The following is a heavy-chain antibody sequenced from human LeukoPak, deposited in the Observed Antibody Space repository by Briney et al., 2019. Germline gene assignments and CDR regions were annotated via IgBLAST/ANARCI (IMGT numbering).Heavy chain of an antibody. D-gene: IGHD3-22*01. J-gene: IGHJ4*02. CDR3: ARDQRFYDSRVY. Sequence: PSETLSLTCTVSGGSISSSSYYWGWIRQPPGKGLEWIGSIYYSGSTYYNPSLKSRVTMSVDTSKNQFSLKLSSVTAADTAVYYCARDQRFYDSRVYWGQGTLVTVSS. V-gene: IGHV4-39*07. CDR2: IYYSGST. CDR1: GGSISSSSYY.